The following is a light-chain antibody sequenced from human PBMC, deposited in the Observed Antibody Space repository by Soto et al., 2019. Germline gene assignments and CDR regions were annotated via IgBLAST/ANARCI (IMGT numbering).Light chain of an antibody. CDR1: SSNIGAGYD. Sequence: QSVLTQPPSVSGAPGQRVTISCTGSSSNIGAGYDVHWYQQLPGTAPKLLIYGNSNRPSGVPDRFSGSKSGTSASLAITGLQAEDEADYYCQSYDSSLSGQGVFGTGTKLNVL. J-gene: IGLJ1*01. CDR3: QSYDSSLSGQGV. V-gene: IGLV1-40*01. CDR2: GNS.